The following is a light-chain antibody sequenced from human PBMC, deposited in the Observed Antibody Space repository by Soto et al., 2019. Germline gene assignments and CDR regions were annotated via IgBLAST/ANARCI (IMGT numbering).Light chain of an antibody. CDR1: SSNIGSNT. V-gene: IGLV1-44*01. CDR3: AAWDDSLSGVV. Sequence: QSVLTQPPSASGTPGQRVTISCSGSSSNIGSNTVNWYQQLPGTAPKLLIYSNNQRPSGVPDRFSGSRSGTSASLAISGLRSEDEGDYYCAAWDDSLSGVVFGGGTKVTVL. CDR2: SNN. J-gene: IGLJ2*01.